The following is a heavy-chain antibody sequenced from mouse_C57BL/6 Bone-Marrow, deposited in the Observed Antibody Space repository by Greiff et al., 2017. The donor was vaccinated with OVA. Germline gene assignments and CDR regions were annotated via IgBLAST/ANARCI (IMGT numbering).Heavy chain of an antibody. Sequence: QVQLQQPGAELVKPGASVKMSCKASGYTFTSYWITWVKQRPGQGLEWIGDIYPGSGSTKYNEKFKSKATLTVDTSSSTAYMQLSSLTSEDSAVYYCARERGFTTVVARGFDYWGQGTTLTVSS. J-gene: IGHJ2*01. CDR2: IYPGSGST. V-gene: IGHV1-55*01. CDR1: GYTFTSYW. D-gene: IGHD1-1*01. CDR3: ARERGFTTVVARGFDY.